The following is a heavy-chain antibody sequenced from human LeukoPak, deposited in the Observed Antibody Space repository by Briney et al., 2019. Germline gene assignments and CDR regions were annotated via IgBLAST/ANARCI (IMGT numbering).Heavy chain of an antibody. CDR2: IYYSGST. CDR1: GGSISSYY. CDR3: ARSARLSYGDRSDAFDI. Sequence: PSETLSLTCTVSGGSISSYYWSWIRQPPGKGLEWIGYIYYSGSTNYNPSLKSRVTISVDTSKNQFSLKLSSVTAADTAVYYCARSARLSYGDRSDAFDIWGQGTMVTVSS. J-gene: IGHJ3*02. V-gene: IGHV4-59*01. D-gene: IGHD4-17*01.